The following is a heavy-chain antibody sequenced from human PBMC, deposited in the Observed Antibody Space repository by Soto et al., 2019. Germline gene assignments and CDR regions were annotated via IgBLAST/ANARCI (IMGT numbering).Heavy chain of an antibody. J-gene: IGHJ4*02. CDR3: TRLPYRGPNPHYYDSSGYYFDY. CDR1: GFTFSGSA. V-gene: IGHV3-73*01. D-gene: IGHD3-22*01. CDR2: IRSKANSYAT. Sequence: HPGGSLRLSCAASGFTFSGSAMHWVRQASGKGLEWVGRIRSKANSYATAYAASVKGRFTISRDDSKNTAYLQMNSLKTEDTAVYYCTRLPYRGPNPHYYDSSGYYFDYWGQGTQVTVSS.